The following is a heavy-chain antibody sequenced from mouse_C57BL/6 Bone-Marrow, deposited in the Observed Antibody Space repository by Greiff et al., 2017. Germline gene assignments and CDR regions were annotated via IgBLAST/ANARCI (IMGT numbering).Heavy chain of an antibody. J-gene: IGHJ2*01. D-gene: IGHD1-1*01. V-gene: IGHV1-69*01. CDR3: ARSVTVVATDYFDY. Sequence: VQLQQPGAELVMPGASVKLSCKASGYTFTSYWMHWVKQRPGQGLEWIGEIDPSDSYTNYNQKFKGKSTLTVDKSSSTAYMQLSSLTSEDSAVYYCARSVTVVATDYFDYWGQGTTLTVSS. CDR2: IDPSDSYT. CDR1: GYTFTSYW.